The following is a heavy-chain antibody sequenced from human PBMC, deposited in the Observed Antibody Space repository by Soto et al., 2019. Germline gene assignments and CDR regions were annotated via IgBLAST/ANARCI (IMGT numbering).Heavy chain of an antibody. D-gene: IGHD1-7*01. CDR2: IWYDGSNK. Sequence: GGSLRLSCAASGFTFSSYGMHWVRQAPGKGLEWVAVIWYDGSNKYYADSVKGRFTTSRDNSKNTLYLQMNSLRAEDTAVYYCAREFGSAELELRCAFDIWGQGTMVTVSS. V-gene: IGHV3-33*01. CDR1: GFTFSSYG. CDR3: AREFGSAELELRCAFDI. J-gene: IGHJ3*02.